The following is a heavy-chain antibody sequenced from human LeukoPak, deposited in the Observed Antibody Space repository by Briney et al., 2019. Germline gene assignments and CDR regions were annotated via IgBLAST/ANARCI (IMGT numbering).Heavy chain of an antibody. CDR3: ATSPSQWELNFDY. CDR1: GYSFTNYW. J-gene: IGHJ4*02. Sequence: GESLKISCKGSGYSFTNYWIGWVRQMPGKGLEWMGIIYPGDSDTRYSPSFQGQVTISTDKSIRTAYLQWSSLKASDTAMYYCATSPSQWELNFDYWGQGTLVTVSS. D-gene: IGHD1-26*01. CDR2: IYPGDSDT. V-gene: IGHV5-51*01.